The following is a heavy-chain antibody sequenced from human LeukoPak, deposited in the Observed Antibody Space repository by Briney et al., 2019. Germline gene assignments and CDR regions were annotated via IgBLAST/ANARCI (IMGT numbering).Heavy chain of an antibody. CDR2: IHYSGST. J-gene: IGHJ5*02. CDR1: GGSISSNTYY. Sequence: TSETLSLTCTVSGGSISSNTYYWGWIRRSPGKGLEWIGNIHYSGSTYYNSSLKSRVTISVDTSKNQFSLNLSSLTAADTAVYYCATSDTVSTYNWFDPWGQGTLVTVSS. V-gene: IGHV4-39*01. D-gene: IGHD5/OR15-5a*01. CDR3: ATSDTVSTYNWFDP.